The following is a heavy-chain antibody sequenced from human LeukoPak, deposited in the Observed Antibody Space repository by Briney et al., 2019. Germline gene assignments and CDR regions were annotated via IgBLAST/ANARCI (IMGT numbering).Heavy chain of an antibody. Sequence: SETLSLTCTVSGGSISSYYWSWIRQPPGKGLEWIGYIYYSGSTNYNPSLKSRVTISVDTSKNQFSLKLSSVTAADTAVYYCARAGVSLYGMDVWGQGTRVTVSS. V-gene: IGHV4-59*01. CDR3: ARAGVSLYGMDV. D-gene: IGHD1-14*01. J-gene: IGHJ6*02. CDR2: IYYSGST. CDR1: GGSISSYY.